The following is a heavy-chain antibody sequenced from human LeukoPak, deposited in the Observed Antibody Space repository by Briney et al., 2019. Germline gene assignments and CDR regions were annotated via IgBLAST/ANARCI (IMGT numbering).Heavy chain of an antibody. CDR1: GGTFSSYA. J-gene: IGHJ6*02. CDR3: ARDKDSSGPTYYYYGMDV. V-gene: IGHV1-69*13. Sequence: VASVKVSCKASGGTFSSYAISWVRQAPGQGLEWMGGIIPIFGTANYAQEFQGRVTITADESTSTAYMELSSLRSEDTAVYYCARDKDSSGPTYYYYGMDVWGQGTTVTVSS. D-gene: IGHD6-19*01. CDR2: IIPIFGTA.